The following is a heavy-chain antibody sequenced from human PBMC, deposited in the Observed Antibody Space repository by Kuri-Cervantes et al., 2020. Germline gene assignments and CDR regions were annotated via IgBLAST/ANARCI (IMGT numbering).Heavy chain of an antibody. D-gene: IGHD2-2*01. V-gene: IGHV1-69*13. CDR1: GYTFTSYD. CDR2: IIPIFGTA. J-gene: IGHJ6*04. CDR3: SAQGGIVVVPAGTDQTNYCMDV. Sequence: SVKVSCKASGYTFTSYDISWVRQAPGQGLEWMGGIIPIFGTANYAQKFQGRVTITADESTSTAYMELSSLRSEDTAVYYCSAQGGIVVVPAGTDQTNYCMDVWGKGTTVTVSS.